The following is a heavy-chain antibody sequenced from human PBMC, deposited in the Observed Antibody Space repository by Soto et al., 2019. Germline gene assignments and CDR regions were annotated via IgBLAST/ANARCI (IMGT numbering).Heavy chain of an antibody. Sequence: QVQLQESGPGLVKPSGTLSLSCVVSGDSMTGNDWWNWVRQPPGKGLEWIGEIYDDGTTRYNPSLKTRVSLSIDRSKGVCSLQGTSVTAAAAAVYFCARNTILFGSSSSLKAAMDVWGPGTKVAVAS. CDR2: IYDDGTT. CDR1: GDSMTGNDW. V-gene: IGHV4-4*02. D-gene: IGHD6-6*01. CDR3: ARNTILFGSSSSLKAAMDV. J-gene: IGHJ6*02.